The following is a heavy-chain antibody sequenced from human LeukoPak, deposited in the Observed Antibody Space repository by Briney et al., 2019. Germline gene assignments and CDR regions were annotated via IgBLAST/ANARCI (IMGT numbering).Heavy chain of an antibody. Sequence: TGGSLRLSCAASGFTFSNSVMSWVRQAPGKGLEWVSSISGSGGGTYYTDSVRGRFIISRDNPKNTLYLQMNSLRAEDTAIYYCAGKMGSSGCFDLWGRGTLVTVSS. D-gene: IGHD5-24*01. V-gene: IGHV3-23*01. J-gene: IGHJ2*01. CDR2: ISGSGGGT. CDR1: GFTFSNSV. CDR3: AGKMGSSGCFDL.